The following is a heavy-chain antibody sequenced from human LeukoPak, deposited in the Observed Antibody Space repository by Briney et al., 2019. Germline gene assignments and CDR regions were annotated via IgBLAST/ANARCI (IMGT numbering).Heavy chain of an antibody. J-gene: IGHJ3*02. Sequence: GESLKISCKGSGYSFTSYWIGWVRRMPGKGLEWMGIIYPGDSDTRYSLSFQGQVTISADKSISTAYLQWSSLKASDTAMYYCARPATIQDLDAFDIWGQGTMVTVSS. D-gene: IGHD5-12*01. V-gene: IGHV5-51*01. CDR2: IYPGDSDT. CDR3: ARPATIQDLDAFDI. CDR1: GYSFTSYW.